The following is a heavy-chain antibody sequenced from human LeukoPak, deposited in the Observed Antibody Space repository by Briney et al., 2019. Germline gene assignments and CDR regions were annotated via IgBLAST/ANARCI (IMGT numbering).Heavy chain of an antibody. Sequence: GRSLRLSCAASGFTFSSYAMHWVRQAPGKGLEWVAVISYDGSNKYYADSVKGRFTISRDNSKNTLYLQMNSLRAEDTAVYYCARAKYCNAGNCFLIDYWGQGMLVTVAS. CDR1: GFTFSSYA. J-gene: IGHJ4*02. D-gene: IGHD2/OR15-2a*01. CDR2: ISYDGSNK. CDR3: ARAKYCNAGNCFLIDY. V-gene: IGHV3-30-3*01.